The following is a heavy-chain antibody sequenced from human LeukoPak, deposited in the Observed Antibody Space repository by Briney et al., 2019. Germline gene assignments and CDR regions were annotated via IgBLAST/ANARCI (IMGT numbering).Heavy chain of an antibody. V-gene: IGHV4-4*07. J-gene: IGHJ6*02. CDR1: GDSISSYY. CDR3: ARDMELHYERSGYKGMDV. Sequence: SETLSLTCTVFGDSISSYYWSWIRQPAGKGLEWIGRMYNNGRGNYDPSLKSRVTMSSDTSKNQLSLKLSSVTAADTAVYFCARDMELHYERSGYKGMDVWGQGTTVTVSS. D-gene: IGHD3-22*01. CDR2: MYNNGRG.